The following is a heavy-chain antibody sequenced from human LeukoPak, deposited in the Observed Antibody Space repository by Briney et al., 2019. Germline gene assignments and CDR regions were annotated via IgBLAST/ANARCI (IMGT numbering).Heavy chain of an antibody. CDR2: ISYDGSNK. Sequence: GGSLRLSCAASGFTFSSYAMHWVRQAPGKGLEWVAVISYDGSNKYYADSVKGRFTISRDNSKNTLYLQVNSLRAEDTAVYYCAKDISEGGREGIWGQGTMVTVSS. D-gene: IGHD3-16*01. CDR3: AKDISEGGREGI. CDR1: GFTFSSYA. J-gene: IGHJ3*02. V-gene: IGHV3-30*04.